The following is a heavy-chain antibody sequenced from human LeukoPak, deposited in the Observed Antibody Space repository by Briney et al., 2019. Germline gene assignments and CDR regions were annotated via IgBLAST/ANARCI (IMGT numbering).Heavy chain of an antibody. V-gene: IGHV3-74*01. Sequence: GGSLRLSCAASGFTFSSYWMNWVRQAPGKGLVWVSRIASDGSSTTYADSVKGRFSISRDNAKNTLYLQMNSLRAEDTAVYYCAKAVIVVVVAATPDYWGQGTLVTVSS. CDR1: GFTFSSYW. CDR2: IASDGSST. D-gene: IGHD2-15*01. CDR3: AKAVIVVVVAATPDY. J-gene: IGHJ4*02.